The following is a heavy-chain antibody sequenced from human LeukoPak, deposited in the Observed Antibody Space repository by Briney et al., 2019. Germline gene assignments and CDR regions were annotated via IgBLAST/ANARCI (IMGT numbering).Heavy chain of an antibody. CDR3: ARVKGTYFDY. J-gene: IGHJ4*02. CDR2: ISASGSNI. D-gene: IGHD1-1*01. Sequence: PGGSLRLSCAASGFPLSSYSINWFRQAPGKGLEWVAYISASGSNIYYVDSVMGRFTVFRDNPKSSLFLQMNSPRAEDTAVYYCARVKGTYFDYWAQGALVTVSS. V-gene: IGHV3-48*01. CDR1: GFPLSSYS.